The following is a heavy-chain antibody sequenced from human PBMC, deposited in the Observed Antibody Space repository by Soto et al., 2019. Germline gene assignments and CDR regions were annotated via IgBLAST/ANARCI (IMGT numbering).Heavy chain of an antibody. Sequence: PXESLKISCKVCGYMFTDHWISWVRQTPGKGLEWLGRIDPSDSYTTYSPSFQGHVTFSVDKSTTTSYLQWSSLKASDTAIYYCARDYSSSWYSDAFDIWGQGTMVTGSS. J-gene: IGHJ3*02. CDR1: GYMFTDHW. CDR3: ARDYSSSWYSDAFDI. D-gene: IGHD6-13*01. V-gene: IGHV5-10-1*01. CDR2: IDPSDSYT.